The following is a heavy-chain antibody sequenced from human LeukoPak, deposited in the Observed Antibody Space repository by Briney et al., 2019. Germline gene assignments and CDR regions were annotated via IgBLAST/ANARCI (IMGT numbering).Heavy chain of an antibody. D-gene: IGHD5-18*01. V-gene: IGHV3-30-3*01. J-gene: IGHJ1*01. CDR2: ISYDGTTK. CDR1: GFTFTTYA. CDR3: AGEESYGYAEYFQH. Sequence: GGSLRLSCAASGFTFTTYAMHWVRQAPGKGLEWVAVISYDGTTKYYADSVKGRFTISRDNSKNTLYLQMNSLRAEDTAVYYCAGEESYGYAEYFQHWGQGTLVTVSS.